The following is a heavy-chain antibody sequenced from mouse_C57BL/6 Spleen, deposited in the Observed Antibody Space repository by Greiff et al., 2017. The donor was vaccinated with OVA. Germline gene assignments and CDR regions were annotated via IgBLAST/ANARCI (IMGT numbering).Heavy chain of an antibody. V-gene: IGHV1-82*01. CDR2: IYPGDGDT. Sequence: QVQLQQSGPELVKPGASVQISCKASGYAFSSSWMNWVKQRPGKGLEWIGRIYPGDGDTNYNGKFKGKATLTADKSSSTAYMQLSSLTSEDSAVYFCARSSLYYGSPNFDYWGQGTTLTVSS. D-gene: IGHD1-1*01. J-gene: IGHJ2*01. CDR3: ARSSLYYGSPNFDY. CDR1: GYAFSSSW.